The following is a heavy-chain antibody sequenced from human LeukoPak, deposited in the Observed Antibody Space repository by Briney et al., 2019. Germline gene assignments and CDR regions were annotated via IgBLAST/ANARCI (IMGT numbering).Heavy chain of an antibody. Sequence: PSETLSLTCTVSGGSISSSSYYWGWIRQPPGKGLEWIGSIYYSGSTYYNPSLKSRVTISVDTSKNQFSLKLSSVTAADTAVYYCARDGIWAAAEVIDYWGQGTLVTVSS. CDR1: GGSISSSSYY. D-gene: IGHD6-13*01. J-gene: IGHJ4*02. CDR2: IYYSGST. V-gene: IGHV4-39*02. CDR3: ARDGIWAAAEVIDY.